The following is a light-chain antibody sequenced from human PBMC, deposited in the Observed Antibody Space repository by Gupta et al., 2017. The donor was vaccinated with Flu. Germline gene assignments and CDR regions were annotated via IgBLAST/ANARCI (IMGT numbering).Light chain of an antibody. J-gene: IGKJ1*01. Sequence: PMTQSPSSLSASIGDSVTITCRAGQDIINYLNGYQQKTGKATSLLILADTTLQSGVPSRFSCSGSGTKGTPTISSLPREDVATYYCHQRHTNYRTFGQGTKVEIK. CDR3: HQRHTNYRT. CDR2: ADT. V-gene: IGKV1-39*01. CDR1: QDIINY.